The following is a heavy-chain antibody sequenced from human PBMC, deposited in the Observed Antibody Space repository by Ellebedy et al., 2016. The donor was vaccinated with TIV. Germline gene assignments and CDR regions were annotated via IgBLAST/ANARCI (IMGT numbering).Heavy chain of an antibody. CDR3: AKQGHEDY. CDR2: ISGNGISP. J-gene: IGHJ4*02. Sequence: PGGSLRLSCAASGFSFSTYALSWVRQAPGKGLEWVAAISGNGISPYYAGAVEGRFTVSRDNSRNTLYLQMNSLRAEDTAVYYCAKQGHEDYWGQGTLVTVSS. CDR1: GFSFSTYA. V-gene: IGHV3-23*01.